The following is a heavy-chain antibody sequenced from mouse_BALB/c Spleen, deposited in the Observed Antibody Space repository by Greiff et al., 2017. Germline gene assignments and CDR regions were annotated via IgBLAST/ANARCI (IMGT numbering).Heavy chain of an antibody. CDR1: GFNIKDTY. J-gene: IGHJ1*01. CDR3: ASRLLRFYWYFDV. CDR2: IDPANGNT. Sequence: VQLQQSGAELVKPGASVKLSCTASGFNIKDTYMHWVKQRPEQSLEWIGRIDPANGNTKYDPKFQGKATITADTSSNTAYLQLSSLTSEDTAVYYCASRLLRFYWYFDVWGAGTTVTVSS. V-gene: IGHV14-3*02. D-gene: IGHD1-1*01.